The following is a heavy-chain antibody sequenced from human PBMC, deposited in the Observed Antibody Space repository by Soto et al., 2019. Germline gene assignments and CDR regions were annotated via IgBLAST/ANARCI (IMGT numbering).Heavy chain of an antibody. CDR3: ARHVGQDYYYYYYMDV. CDR2: ISGSGGST. CDR1: GFTFSSYA. V-gene: IGHV3-23*01. Sequence: GGSLRLSCASSGFTFSSYAMSWVRQAPGKGLEWVSAISGSGGSTYYADSVKGRFTISRDNSKNTLYLQMNSLRAEDTAVYYCARHVGQDYYYYYYMDVWGKGTTVTVSS. D-gene: IGHD3-10*01. J-gene: IGHJ6*03.